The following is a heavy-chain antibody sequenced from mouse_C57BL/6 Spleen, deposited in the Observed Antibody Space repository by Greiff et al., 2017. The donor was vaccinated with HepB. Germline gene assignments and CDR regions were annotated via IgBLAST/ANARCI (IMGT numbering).Heavy chain of an antibody. J-gene: IGHJ3*01. CDR2: IRLKSDNYAT. V-gene: IGHV6-3*01. CDR1: GFTFSNYW. D-gene: IGHD2-4*01. CDR3: TAPDDYDGAWFAY. Sequence: EVQLVESGGGLVQPGGSMKLSCVASGFTFSNYWMNWVRQSPEKGLEWVAQIRLKSDNYATHYAESVKGRFTISRDDSKSSVYLQMNNLRAEDTGIYYCTAPDDYDGAWFAYWGQGTLVTVSA.